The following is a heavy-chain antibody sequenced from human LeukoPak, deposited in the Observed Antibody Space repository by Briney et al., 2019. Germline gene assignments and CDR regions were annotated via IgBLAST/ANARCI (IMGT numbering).Heavy chain of an antibody. CDR2: IYYSGST. V-gene: IGHV4-59*12. CDR3: ARDPLTADTGFDY. Sequence: SETLSLTCTVSGGSISSYYWSWIRQPPGKGLEWIGYIYYSGSTNYNPSLKSRVTISVDTSKNQFSLKLSSVTAADTAVYYCARDPLTADTGFDYWGQGTLVTVSS. CDR1: GGSISSYY. J-gene: IGHJ4*02. D-gene: IGHD5-18*01.